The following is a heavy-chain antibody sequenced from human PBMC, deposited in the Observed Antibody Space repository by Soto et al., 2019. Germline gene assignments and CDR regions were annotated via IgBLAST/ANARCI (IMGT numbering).Heavy chain of an antibody. D-gene: IGHD6-19*01. CDR2: IFYSGTT. V-gene: IGHV4-31*03. Sequence: NPSETLSLTCTVSGGSISSGGYYWSWIRQYPGKGLEWIGNIFYSGTTSYNPSLKSRVAISIDTSKNQFSLKLSSVTASDTAVYYCARLVIAVAGSPRDVPNWFDPWGQGTLATVSS. CDR3: ARLVIAVAGSPRDVPNWFDP. CDR1: GGSISSGGYY. J-gene: IGHJ5*02.